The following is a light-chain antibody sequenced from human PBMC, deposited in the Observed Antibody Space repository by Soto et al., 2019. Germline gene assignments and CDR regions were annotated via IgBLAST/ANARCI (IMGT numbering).Light chain of an antibody. J-gene: IGKJ1*01. CDR2: MAS. Sequence: DLPMTQSPSTLSASIGDRVTITCRASQSISSWLAWYQQKPGKAPKLLIYMASNLQSGVPSRFSGSGSGTEFTLTISSLQPDDFATYYCQHYNDYSRIFGQGTKVEIK. CDR3: QHYNDYSRI. V-gene: IGKV1-5*03. CDR1: QSISSW.